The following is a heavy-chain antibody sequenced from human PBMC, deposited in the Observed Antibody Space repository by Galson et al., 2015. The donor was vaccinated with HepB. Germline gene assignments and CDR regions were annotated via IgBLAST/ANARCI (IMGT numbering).Heavy chain of an antibody. CDR3: ANGNWYFYY. D-gene: IGHD1-20*01. CDR2: ISSSGSTT. J-gene: IGHJ4*02. V-gene: IGHV3-23*01. CDR1: GFTLSNYA. Sequence: SLRLSCAASGFTLSNYAMSWVRQAPGKGLEWVSTISSSGSTTKYADSVKGRFTISRDNSKNTLYLQMDSLRAEDTAVYYCANGNWYFYYWGQGTLVTVSS.